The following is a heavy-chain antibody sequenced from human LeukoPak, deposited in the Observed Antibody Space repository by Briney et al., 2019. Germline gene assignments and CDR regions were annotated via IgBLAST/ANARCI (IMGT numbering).Heavy chain of an antibody. J-gene: IGHJ4*02. CDR2: IYTSGST. V-gene: IGHV4-61*02. CDR3: ARDSGRYFDWLFGI. Sequence: SETLSLTCTVSGGSISSGSYYWSWIRQPAGKGLEWIGRIYTSGSTNYNPSLKSRVTISVDTSKNQFSLKLSSVTAADTAVYYCARDSGRYFDWLFGIWGQGALVTVSS. D-gene: IGHD3-9*01. CDR1: GGSISSGSYY.